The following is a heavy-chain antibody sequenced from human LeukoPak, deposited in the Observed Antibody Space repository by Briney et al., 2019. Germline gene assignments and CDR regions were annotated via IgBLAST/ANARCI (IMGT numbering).Heavy chain of an antibody. CDR3: AKNAVAAMVRGYFDY. V-gene: IGHV3-30-3*02. CDR2: ISYDGSNK. Sequence: GGSLRLSCAASGFTFSSYAMHWVRQAPGKGLEWVAVISYDGSNKYYADSVKGRFTISRDNSKNTLYLQMNSLRAEDTAVYYCAKNAVAAMVRGYFDYWGQGTLVTVSS. J-gene: IGHJ4*02. D-gene: IGHD3-10*01. CDR1: GFTFSSYA.